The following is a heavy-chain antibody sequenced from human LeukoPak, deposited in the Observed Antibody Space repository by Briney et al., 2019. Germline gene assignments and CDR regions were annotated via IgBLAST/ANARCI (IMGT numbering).Heavy chain of an antibody. J-gene: IGHJ4*02. CDR1: GFTFSSYW. V-gene: IGHV3-74*01. D-gene: IGHD3-22*01. CDR2: INSDGSST. CDR3: ASLMGDYYDSSGYPLDY. Sequence: SGGSLRLSCAASGFTFSSYWMHWVRQAPGKGLVWVSRINSDGSSTSYADSVKGGFTISRDNAKNTLYLQMNSLRAEDTAVYYCASLMGDYYDSSGYPLDYWGQGTLVTVSS.